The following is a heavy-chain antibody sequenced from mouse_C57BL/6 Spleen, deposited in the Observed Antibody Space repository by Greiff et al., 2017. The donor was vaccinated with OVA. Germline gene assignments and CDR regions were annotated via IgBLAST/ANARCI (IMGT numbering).Heavy chain of an antibody. J-gene: IGHJ4*01. CDR3: AKKGGGSYAMDY. CDR1: GYTFTSYD. V-gene: IGHV1-85*01. Sequence: VKLVESGPELVKPGASVKLSCKASGYTFTSYDINWVKQRPGQGLEWIGWIYPRDGSNKYNEKFKGKATLTVDTSSSTAYMELHSLTSDDSAVYFCAKKGGGSYAMDYWGQGTSVTVSS. CDR2: IYPRDGSN.